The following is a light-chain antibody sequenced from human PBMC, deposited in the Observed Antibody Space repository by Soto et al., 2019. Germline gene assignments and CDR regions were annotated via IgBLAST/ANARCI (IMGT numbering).Light chain of an antibody. Sequence: DIVMTQSPDSLAVSLGERATINCKSSESVFYSFTNRNYLAWYQLKPGQPPKLLISWASTRESGVPDRFSGXXXXXXXXXXXXSLQAEDVAVYCCQQYHTTPLTFGQGTKVEV. CDR3: QQYHTTPLT. J-gene: IGKJ1*01. CDR2: WAS. V-gene: IGKV4-1*01. CDR1: ESVFYSFTNRNY.